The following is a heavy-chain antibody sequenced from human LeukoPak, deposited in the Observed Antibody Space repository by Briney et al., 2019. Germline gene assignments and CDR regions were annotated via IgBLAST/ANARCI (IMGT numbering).Heavy chain of an antibody. CDR2: IYPADSDT. J-gene: IGHJ3*02. Sequence: GESLKISCQGSGYSFTNYWIGWVRQMPGKGLEWMGIIYPADSDTRYSPSFQSRVTISADKSISTVYLQWSSLKASDTAMYHCARGDDYVLGKGFDIWGQGTMVTVSS. CDR1: GYSFTNYW. CDR3: ARGDDYVLGKGFDI. D-gene: IGHD3-16*01. V-gene: IGHV5-51*01.